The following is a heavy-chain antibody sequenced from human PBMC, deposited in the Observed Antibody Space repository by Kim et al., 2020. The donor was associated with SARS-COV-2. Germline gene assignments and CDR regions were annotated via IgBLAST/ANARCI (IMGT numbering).Heavy chain of an antibody. CDR2: T. CDR3: AGQPSLGGYFDY. D-gene: IGHD3-16*01. Sequence: TYNNPSLSSRVTIAVDTSKNQFSLKLSSVTAADTAVYFCAGQPSLGGYFDYWGQGTLVTVSS. J-gene: IGHJ4*02. V-gene: IGHV4-39*01.